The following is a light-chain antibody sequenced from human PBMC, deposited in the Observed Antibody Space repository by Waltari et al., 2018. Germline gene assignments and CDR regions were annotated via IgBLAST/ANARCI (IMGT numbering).Light chain of an antibody. CDR3: CSYAGSGSWV. CDR1: SRDVGPYNL. V-gene: IGLV2-23*01. J-gene: IGLJ3*02. Sequence: QSALTQPASVSGSPGQSISISCIGTSRDVGPYNLVSWYQHHPGKAPKLIVFEASKRPSGVSNRFSGSKAANTASLISSGLQADDEADYYCCSYAGSGSWVFGGGTKVTVI. CDR2: EAS.